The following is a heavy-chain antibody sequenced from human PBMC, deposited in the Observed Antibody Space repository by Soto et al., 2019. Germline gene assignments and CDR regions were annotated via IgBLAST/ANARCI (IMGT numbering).Heavy chain of an antibody. CDR2: IYSGGST. D-gene: IGHD2-2*01. Sequence: GGSLRLSCAASGFTVSSNYMSWVRQAPGKGLEWVSVIYSGGSTYYADSVKGRFTISRDNSKNTLYLQMNSLRAEDTAVYYCASNIVVVPAAIAYYYYYMDVWGKGTTVTVSS. V-gene: IGHV3-66*01. J-gene: IGHJ6*03. CDR3: ASNIVVVPAAIAYYYYYMDV. CDR1: GFTVSSNY.